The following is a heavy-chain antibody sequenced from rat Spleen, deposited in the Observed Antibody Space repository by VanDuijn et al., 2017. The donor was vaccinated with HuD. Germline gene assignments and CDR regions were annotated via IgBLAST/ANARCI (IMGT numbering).Heavy chain of an antibody. CDR1: GFTFSDYN. CDR2: ISYDGSST. J-gene: IGHJ1*01. Sequence: EVQLVESGGGLVQPGRSLKLSCAASGFTFSDYNMAWVRQAPKKGLEWVATISYDGSSTYYRDSVKGRFTISRDNAKSTLYLQMDSLRSEDTATYYCARQDYSALGYFDFWGPGTMVTVSS. V-gene: IGHV5-7*01. CDR3: ARQDYSALGYFDF. D-gene: IGHD1-1*01.